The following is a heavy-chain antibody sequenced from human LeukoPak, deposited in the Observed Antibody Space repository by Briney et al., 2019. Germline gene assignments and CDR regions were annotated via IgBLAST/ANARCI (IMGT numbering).Heavy chain of an antibody. CDR1: GYSFTSYY. D-gene: IGHD6-13*01. CDR2: INLSSGGT. V-gene: IGHV1-2*02. CDR3: ARDRGSSCYVDY. Sequence: ASVPVSRKNSGYSFTSYYIHWARQAPGQGLEWMGWINLSSGGTEYAQKFQGRVTMTGDTSISTAYMELSRLRSDDTAVYYCARDRGSSCYVDYWGQGTLLTVSS. J-gene: IGHJ4*02.